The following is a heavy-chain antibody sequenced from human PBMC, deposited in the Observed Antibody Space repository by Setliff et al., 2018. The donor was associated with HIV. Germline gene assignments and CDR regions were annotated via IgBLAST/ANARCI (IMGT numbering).Heavy chain of an antibody. CDR3: ARDARWLQFPYFDY. D-gene: IGHD5-12*01. V-gene: IGHV4-4*08. CDR2: IYTDGST. J-gene: IGHJ4*01. CDR1: GGSISSHY. Sequence: PSETLSLTCTVSGGSISSHYWSWIRQPPGKGLEWIGSIYTDGSTNYNPSFRSRVTISVDSSENQFSLKLSSVTAADTAVYYCARDARWLQFPYFDYWGQGTLVTVSS.